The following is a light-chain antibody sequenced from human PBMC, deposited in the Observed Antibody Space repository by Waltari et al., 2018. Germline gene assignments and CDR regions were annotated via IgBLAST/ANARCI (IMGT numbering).Light chain of an antibody. V-gene: IGLV1-51*02. CDR3: GTWDNSLSTYV. J-gene: IGLJ1*01. CDR1: SLNIGSNP. Sequence: QSVLTQPPSVSAAPGQQVTISCSGSSLNIGSNPAPWYQQLPGTAPNALMTESGKRPSGIPDGFSGSKSGTSATLGITGLQTGDEADYYCGTWDNSLSTYVFGTGTKVTVL. CDR2: ESG.